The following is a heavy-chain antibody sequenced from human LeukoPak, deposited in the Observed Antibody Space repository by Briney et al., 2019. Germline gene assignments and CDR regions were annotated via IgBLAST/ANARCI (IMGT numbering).Heavy chain of an antibody. V-gene: IGHV3-7*04. D-gene: IGHD1-1*01. CDR2: IKQDGSDK. CDR1: GFTFSSYG. CDR3: AREGTGTFDY. J-gene: IGHJ4*02. Sequence: GGSLRLSCAASGFTFSSYGMTWIRQAPGKGLEWVANIKQDGSDKYYVDSVKGRFTISRDNAKNSLYLQMNSLRAEDTAVYYCAREGTGTFDYWGQGTLVTVSS.